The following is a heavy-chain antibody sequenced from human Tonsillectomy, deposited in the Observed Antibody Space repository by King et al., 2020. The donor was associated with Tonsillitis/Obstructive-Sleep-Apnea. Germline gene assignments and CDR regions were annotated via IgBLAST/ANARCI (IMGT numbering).Heavy chain of an antibody. J-gene: IGHJ4*02. V-gene: IGHV1-2*02. CDR1: GYTFTGQY. D-gene: IGHD1-26*01. CDR3: ARGGAVGAKDY. CDR2: INPNSGGT. Sequence: VQLVESGAEVKKPGASVKVSCKASGYTFTGQYMHWVRQAPGQGLEWMGWINPNSGGTKYAQKFQGRVTMTRDTSISTAYMELRRLTFDDTAVYYCARGGAVGAKDYWGQGTLVTVSS.